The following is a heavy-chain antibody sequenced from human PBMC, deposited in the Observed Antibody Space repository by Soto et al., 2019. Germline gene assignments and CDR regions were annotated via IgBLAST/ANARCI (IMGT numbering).Heavy chain of an antibody. V-gene: IGHV3-33*01. D-gene: IGHD5-18*01. J-gene: IGHJ4*02. Sequence: HPGGSLRLSCAASGFTFSSYGMHWVRQAPGKGLEWVAVIWYDGSNKYYADSVKGRFTISRDNSKNTLYLQMNSLRAEDTAVYYCARGKESGRIQLWLAHPNHTIFDYWGQGTLVTVSS. CDR2: IWYDGSNK. CDR3: ARGKESGRIQLWLAHPNHTIFDY. CDR1: GFTFSSYG.